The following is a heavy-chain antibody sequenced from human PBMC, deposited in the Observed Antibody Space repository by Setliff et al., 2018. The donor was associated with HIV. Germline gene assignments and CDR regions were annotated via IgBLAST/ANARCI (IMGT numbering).Heavy chain of an antibody. CDR1: GASITSHN. D-gene: IGHD6-19*01. CDR2: IYTRGTT. Sequence: SETLSLTCSVSGASITSHNWSWIRQAAGKGLEWIGRIYTRGTTIYNPSLKSRVTMSVDASKNQLSLKLRSVTAADTAVYYCAREEKLSAVAGTMYYYYAMDVWGQGTTVTVSS. V-gene: IGHV4-4*07. CDR3: AREEKLSAVAGTMYYYYAMDV. J-gene: IGHJ6*02.